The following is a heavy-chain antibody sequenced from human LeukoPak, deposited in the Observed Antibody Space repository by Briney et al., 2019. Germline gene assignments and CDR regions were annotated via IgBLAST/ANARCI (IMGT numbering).Heavy chain of an antibody. J-gene: IGHJ6*03. CDR1: GGSISSYY. CDR3: ARLGQKYYHYYMDV. CDR2: IYTSGST. V-gene: IGHV4-4*07. Sequence: SETLSLTCTVSGGSISSYYWSWIRQPAGKGLEWIGRIYTSGSTNYNPSLKSRVTMSVDTSKNQFSLKLSSVTAADTAVYYCARLGQKYYHYYMDVWGKGTTVTVSS.